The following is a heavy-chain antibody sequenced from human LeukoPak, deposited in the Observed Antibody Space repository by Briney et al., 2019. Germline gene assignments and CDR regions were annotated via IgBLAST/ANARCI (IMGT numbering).Heavy chain of an antibody. CDR1: GFTFSSYA. J-gene: IGHJ6*02. CDR3: AKGPNHYYYYYGMDV. V-gene: IGHV3-23*01. Sequence: AGGSLRLSCAASGFTFSSYAMSWVRQAPGKGLEWVSTISGSGGSTYYADSVKGRFTISRDNSKNTLYLQMNSLSAEDTAVYYCAKGPNHYYYYYGMDVWGQGTTVTVSS. D-gene: IGHD2-8*01. CDR2: ISGSGGST.